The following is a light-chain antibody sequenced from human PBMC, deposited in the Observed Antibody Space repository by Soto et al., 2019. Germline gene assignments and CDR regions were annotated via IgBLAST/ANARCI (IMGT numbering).Light chain of an antibody. CDR3: QQYGGSPPYT. J-gene: IGKJ2*01. CDR2: DTS. Sequence: EVVLTQSPATLSVSPGEGVTLSCRASQGIGDTLAWYQHKPGQTPRLLIYDTSARATGVPARFSGSRSGPEFTLTISRLEPEDCGVYYCQQYGGSPPYTFGQGTRLEIK. V-gene: IGKV3-15*01. CDR1: QGIGDT.